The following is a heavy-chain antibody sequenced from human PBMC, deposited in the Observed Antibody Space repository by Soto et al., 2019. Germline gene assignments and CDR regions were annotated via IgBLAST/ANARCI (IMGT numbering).Heavy chain of an antibody. CDR1: GGSISSGGYY. J-gene: IGHJ5*02. CDR2: IYYSGST. CDR3: AGTPVLESWFDP. D-gene: IGHD1-1*01. Sequence: SETLSLTCTVSGGSISSGGYYWSWIRQHPGKGLEWIGYIYYSGSTYYNPSLKSRVTISVDTSKNQFSLKLSSVTAADTAVYYCAGTPVLESWFDPWGQGTLVTVSS. V-gene: IGHV4-31*03.